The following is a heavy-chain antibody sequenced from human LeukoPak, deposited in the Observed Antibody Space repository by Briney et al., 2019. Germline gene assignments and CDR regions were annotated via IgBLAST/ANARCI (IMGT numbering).Heavy chain of an antibody. Sequence: ASVKVSCKASGYTFTSYGISWVRQAPGQGLEWMGWINPNSGGTNYAQKFQGWVTMTRDTSISTAYMELSRLRSDDTAVYYCARDAALTYYYGSGSYPHYWGQGTLVTVSS. V-gene: IGHV1-2*04. D-gene: IGHD3-10*01. J-gene: IGHJ4*02. CDR3: ARDAALTYYYGSGSYPHY. CDR1: GYTFTSYG. CDR2: INPNSGGT.